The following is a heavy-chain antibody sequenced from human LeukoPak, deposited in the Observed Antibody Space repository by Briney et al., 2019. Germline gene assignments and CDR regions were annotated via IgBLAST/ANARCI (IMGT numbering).Heavy chain of an antibody. CDR2: INPNSGGT. D-gene: IGHD3-22*01. Sequence: ASVKVSCKASGYTFTGYYMHWVRQAPGQGLEWMGWINPNSGGTNYAQKFQGRVTMTRDTSISTAYMELRSLTSDDTAVYYCARGPYDSSGYYGYYYYMDVWGKGTTVTISS. V-gene: IGHV1-2*02. CDR3: ARGPYDSSGYYGYYYYMDV. CDR1: GYTFTGYY. J-gene: IGHJ6*03.